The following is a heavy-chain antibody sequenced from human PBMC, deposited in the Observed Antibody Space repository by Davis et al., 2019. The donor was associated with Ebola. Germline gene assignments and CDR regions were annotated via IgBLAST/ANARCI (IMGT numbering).Heavy chain of an antibody. V-gene: IGHV3-53*01. D-gene: IGHD2-2*02. CDR3: AKVGCSSTSCYSWLILSGMDV. Sequence: GGSLRLSCAASGFTVSSNYMNWVRQAPGKGLEWVSGIYSGGSTYCADSVKGRFTISRDNSKNTLYLQMNSLRAEDTAVYYCAKVGCSSTSCYSWLILSGMDVWGQGTTVTVSS. CDR2: IYSGGST. CDR1: GFTVSSNY. J-gene: IGHJ6*02.